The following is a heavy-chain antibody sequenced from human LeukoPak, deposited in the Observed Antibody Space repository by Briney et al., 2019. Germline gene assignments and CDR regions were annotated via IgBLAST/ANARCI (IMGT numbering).Heavy chain of an antibody. Sequence: SVKVSCKASGGTFSSYAISWVRQAPGKGLEWMGGIIPIFGTANYAQKFQGRVTITADESTSTAYMELSSLRSEDTAVYYCARGDMTTVTTGPEGAFDIGGQGTMDTVSS. V-gene: IGHV1-69*01. CDR3: ARGDMTTVTTGPEGAFDI. J-gene: IGHJ3*02. D-gene: IGHD4-17*01. CDR2: IIPIFGTA. CDR1: GGTFSSYA.